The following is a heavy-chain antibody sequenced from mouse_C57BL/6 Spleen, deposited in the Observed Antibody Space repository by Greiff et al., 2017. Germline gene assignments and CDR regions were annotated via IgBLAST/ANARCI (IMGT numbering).Heavy chain of an antibody. CDR1: GFTFSDYG. CDR3: ARPRTVVADWYFDV. V-gene: IGHV5-17*01. J-gene: IGHJ1*03. Sequence: EVQVVESGGGLVKPGGSLKLSCAASGFTFSDYGMHWVRQAPEKGPEWVAYISSGSSTIYYADTVKGRFTISRDNAKNTLFLQMTSLRSEDTAMYYCARPRTVVADWYFDVWGTGTTVTVSS. D-gene: IGHD1-1*01. CDR2: ISSGSSTI.